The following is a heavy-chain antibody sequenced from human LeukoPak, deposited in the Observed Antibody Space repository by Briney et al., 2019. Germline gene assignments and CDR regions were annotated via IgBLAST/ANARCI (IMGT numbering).Heavy chain of an antibody. V-gene: IGHV1-69*05. CDR2: IIPIFGTG. J-gene: IGHJ3*02. CDR3: AREDYSSGYYAFEM. CDR1: GGTFHSYV. Sequence: SVKVSCKASGGTFHSYVINWVRQAPGQGLEWMGQIIPIFGTGSNAQKFQGRVTITTDESTAYMELSSLTSEDTAVYYCAREDYSSGYYAFEMWGQGTMVTVSS. D-gene: IGHD5-12*01.